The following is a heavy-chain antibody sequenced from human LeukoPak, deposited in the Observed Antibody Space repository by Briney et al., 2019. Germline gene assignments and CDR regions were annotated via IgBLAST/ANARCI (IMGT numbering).Heavy chain of an antibody. CDR2: IYYSGST. CDR1: GGSISSYY. J-gene: IGHJ3*02. D-gene: IGHD6-6*01. V-gene: IGHV4-59*01. Sequence: PSETLSPTCTVSGGSISSYYWSWIRQPPGKGLEWIGYIYYSGSTNYNPSLKSRVTISVDTSKNQFSLKLSSVTAADTAVYYCARDSIAARPLEAFDIWGQGTMVTVSS. CDR3: ARDSIAARPLEAFDI.